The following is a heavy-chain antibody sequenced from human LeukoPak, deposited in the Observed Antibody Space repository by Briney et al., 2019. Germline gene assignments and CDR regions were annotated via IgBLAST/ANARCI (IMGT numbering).Heavy chain of an antibody. CDR3: AKDAYGSGSYSRFDP. V-gene: IGHV3-30*04. D-gene: IGHD3-10*01. CDR2: ISYDGSNK. Sequence: GRSLRLSCAASGFTFRTYAMHWVRQAPGKGLEWVALISYDGSNKYYAESVKGRFTISRDNAKNSLYLQMNSLRAEDTALYYCAKDAYGSGSYSRFDPWGQGTLVTVSS. J-gene: IGHJ5*02. CDR1: GFTFRTYA.